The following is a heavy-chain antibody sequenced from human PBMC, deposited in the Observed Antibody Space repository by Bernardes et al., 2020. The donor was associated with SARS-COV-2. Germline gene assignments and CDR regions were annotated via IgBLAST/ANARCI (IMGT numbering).Heavy chain of an antibody. D-gene: IGHD3-3*01. CDR2: ISDDGNNK. J-gene: IGHJ6*02. CDR1: GASVSSGD. V-gene: IGHV3-30*18. Sequence: WETLSLTCTVSGASVSSGDFFWTWVRQAPGKGLEWVAFISDDGNNKFYSDSVMGRFTISRDNSKNTLYLQMSSLRAEDTAVYFCAKGRLLTIFGVYAPDYNYYGMDVWGQGTTVTVSS. CDR3: AKGRLLTIFGVYAPDYNYYGMDV.